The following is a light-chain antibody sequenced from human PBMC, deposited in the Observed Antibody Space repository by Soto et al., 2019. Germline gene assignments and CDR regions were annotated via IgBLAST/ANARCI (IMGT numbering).Light chain of an antibody. Sequence: QSALTQPPSASGSPGQSVTISCTGTSSDVGGYKYVSWYQHHPGKAPKVVIYEVTKRPSGVPDRFSGSQSGNTDSLTVSGLQAEDEADYYCSSYGGTNNVVFGGGTKLTVL. V-gene: IGLV2-8*01. CDR2: EVT. CDR1: SSDVGGYKY. J-gene: IGLJ2*01. CDR3: SSYGGTNNVV.